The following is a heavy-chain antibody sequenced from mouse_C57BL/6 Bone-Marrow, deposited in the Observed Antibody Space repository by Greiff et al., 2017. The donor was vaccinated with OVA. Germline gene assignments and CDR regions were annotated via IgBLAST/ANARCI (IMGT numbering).Heavy chain of an antibody. Sequence: VQLKESGAELVRPGASVKLSCTASGFNIKDDYMHWVKQRPEQGLEWIGWIDPENGDTEYASKFQGKATITADTSSNTAYLQLSSLTSEDTAVYYCTTRITTVVDYYFDYWGQGTTLTVSS. J-gene: IGHJ2*01. V-gene: IGHV14-4*01. CDR2: IDPENGDT. D-gene: IGHD1-1*01. CDR1: GFNIKDDY. CDR3: TTRITTVVDYYFDY.